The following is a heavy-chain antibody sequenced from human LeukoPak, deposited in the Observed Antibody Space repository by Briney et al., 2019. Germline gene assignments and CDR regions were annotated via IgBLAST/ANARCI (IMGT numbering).Heavy chain of an antibody. J-gene: IGHJ4*02. Sequence: GASVKVSCKASGGTFSSYAMHWVRQAPGQRLEWMGWINTGNGNTQYSQKFQGRVTFTRDTSANTAYMELSSLRSEDTAIYYCASVDYGDYWGQGTLVTVSS. D-gene: IGHD4-17*01. CDR1: GGTFSSYA. CDR2: INTGNGNT. CDR3: ASVDYGDY. V-gene: IGHV1-3*04.